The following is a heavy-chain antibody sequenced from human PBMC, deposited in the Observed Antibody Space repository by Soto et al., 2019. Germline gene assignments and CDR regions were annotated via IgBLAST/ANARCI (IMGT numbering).Heavy chain of an antibody. V-gene: IGHV1-18*01. J-gene: IGHJ4*02. Sequence: GALVKVSCKASGYTFTNFGISWVRQAPGQGLERMGWISTYNGDTNYAQTFQGRVTMTTDTSTSTAYMELRSLRSDDTAVYYCARDAPPADYWGQGTLVTSPQ. CDR3: ARDAPPADY. CDR2: ISTYNGDT. CDR1: GYTFTNFG.